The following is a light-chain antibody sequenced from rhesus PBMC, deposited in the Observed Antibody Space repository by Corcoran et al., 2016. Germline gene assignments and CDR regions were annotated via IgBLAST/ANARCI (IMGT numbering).Light chain of an antibody. Sequence: DIQMTQSPSSLSASVGDTVTITCRASQDIKNYLAWYQQRPGKAPKSLIYSASNLEGGVPSRFSGSGSGPDFTLTISSLQPEDFATYYCQQHNTYPTFGQGTKVEIK. J-gene: IGKJ1*01. V-gene: IGKV1S14*01. CDR2: SAS. CDR3: QQHNTYPT. CDR1: QDIKNY.